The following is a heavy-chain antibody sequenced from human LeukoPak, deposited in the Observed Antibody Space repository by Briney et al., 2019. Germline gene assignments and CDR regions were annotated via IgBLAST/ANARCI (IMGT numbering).Heavy chain of an antibody. J-gene: IGHJ3*02. CDR1: GGSITTDNYY. D-gene: IGHD3-9*01. CDR2: IYASGNT. Sequence: SETLSLTCTVSGGSITTDNYYGSWIRQPAGKGLEWIGRIYASGNTNYNPSLKSRITILVDTSKNQFSLRLSSVTAADTAVYYCARDFDSPMAFDIWGQGTMVTVSS. CDR3: ARDFDSPMAFDI. V-gene: IGHV4-61*02.